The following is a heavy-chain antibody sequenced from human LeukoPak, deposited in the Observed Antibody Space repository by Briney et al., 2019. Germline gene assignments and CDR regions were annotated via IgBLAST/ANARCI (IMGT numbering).Heavy chain of an antibody. J-gene: IGHJ4*02. D-gene: IGHD4-23*01. CDR1: GGSISSYY. CDR3: ARGGYGASSGFDY. Sequence: TPSETLSLTCTVSGGSISSYYWSWIRQPPGKGLEWIGYIYYSGSTNYNPSLKSRVTISVDTSKNQFSLKLSSVTAADTAVYYCARGGYGASSGFDYWGQGTLVTVSS. V-gene: IGHV4-59*08. CDR2: IYYSGST.